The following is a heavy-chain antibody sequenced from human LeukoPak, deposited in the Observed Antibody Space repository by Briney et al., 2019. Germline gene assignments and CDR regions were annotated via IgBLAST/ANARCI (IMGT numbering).Heavy chain of an antibody. J-gene: IGHJ4*02. D-gene: IGHD6-6*01. CDR2: ISVSGADT. V-gene: IGHV3-23*01. CDR1: GFTFTNYV. Sequence: PGGSLRPSCAASGFTFTNYVMTWVRQAPGKGLEWLSGISVSGADTYYADSVKGRFTISRDNSKNTVSLRLNSLRAEDSAIYYCASRKEYSTSSVFYWGQGTLVTVSS. CDR3: ASRKEYSTSSVFY.